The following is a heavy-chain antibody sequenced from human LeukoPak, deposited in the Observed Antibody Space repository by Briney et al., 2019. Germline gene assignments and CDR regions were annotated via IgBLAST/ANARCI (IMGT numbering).Heavy chain of an antibody. V-gene: IGHV1-24*01. CDR1: GYTLTELS. Sequence: ASVKVSCKVSGYTLTELSMHWVRQAPGKGLEWMGGFDPEDGETIYAQKFQGRVTMTEDTSTDTAYMELRSLRSEATAVYYCATDLKGSGSYYGSYFDYWGQGTLVTVSS. CDR2: FDPEDGET. D-gene: IGHD3-10*01. CDR3: ATDLKGSGSYYGSYFDY. J-gene: IGHJ4*02.